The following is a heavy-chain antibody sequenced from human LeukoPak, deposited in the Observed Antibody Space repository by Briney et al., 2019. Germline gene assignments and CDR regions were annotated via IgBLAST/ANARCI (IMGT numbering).Heavy chain of an antibody. CDR2: IYTSGST. CDR1: GGSISSGSYY. CDR3: ARMVRGTDYFDY. Sequence: SETLSLTCTVSGGSISSGSYYWSWIRQPAGKGLEWIGRIYTSGSTDYNPSLKSRVTMSVDTSKNQFSLKLSSVIAADTAVYYCARMVRGTDYFDYWGQGTLVIVSS. V-gene: IGHV4-61*02. J-gene: IGHJ4*02. D-gene: IGHD3-10*01.